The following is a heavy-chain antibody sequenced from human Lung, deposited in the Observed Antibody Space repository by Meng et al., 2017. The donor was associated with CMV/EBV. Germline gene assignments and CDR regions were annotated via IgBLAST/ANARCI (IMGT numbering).Heavy chain of an antibody. CDR2: ITPSSGGT. CDR3: VRANLGSADY. J-gene: IGHJ4*02. CDR1: GYTFTGYY. V-gene: IGHV1-2*06. D-gene: IGHD7-27*01. Sequence: QVQLVQFGAEVKKPGASVKVFCKASGYTFTGYYMHWLRQAPGQGLEWVGRITPSSGGTTYAQKFQGRVTMTRDTSISTAYMELSSLRSDDAAIYYCVRANLGSADYWGQGTLVTVSS.